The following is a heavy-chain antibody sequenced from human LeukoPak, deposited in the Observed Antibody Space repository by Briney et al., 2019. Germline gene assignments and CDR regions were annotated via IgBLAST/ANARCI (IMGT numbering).Heavy chain of an antibody. J-gene: IGHJ5*02. CDR1: GYTLTELS. Sequence: ASVKVSCKVSGYTLTELSMHWVRQAPGKGLEWMGGFDPEDGETIYAQKFQGRVTMTEDTSTDTAYMELSSLRSEDTAVYYCARQDQSDYYDSAFDPWGQGTLVTVSS. V-gene: IGHV1-24*01. CDR2: FDPEDGET. D-gene: IGHD3-22*01. CDR3: ARQDQSDYYDSAFDP.